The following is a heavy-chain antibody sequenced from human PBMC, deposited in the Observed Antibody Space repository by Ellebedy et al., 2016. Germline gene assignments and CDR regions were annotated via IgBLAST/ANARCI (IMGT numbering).Heavy chain of an antibody. J-gene: IGHJ6*04. D-gene: IGHD3-3*01. CDR1: GFPFSNYW. CDR2: ISTDGSST. Sequence: GGSLRLSXAASGFPFSNYWMHWVRQAPGKGLVWVSRISTDGSSTNYADSVKGRFTISRDNAKNTLYLQMNSLRAEDTAVYYCARGSITVFGGVDVWGKGTTVTVSS. V-gene: IGHV3-74*01. CDR3: ARGSITVFGGVDV.